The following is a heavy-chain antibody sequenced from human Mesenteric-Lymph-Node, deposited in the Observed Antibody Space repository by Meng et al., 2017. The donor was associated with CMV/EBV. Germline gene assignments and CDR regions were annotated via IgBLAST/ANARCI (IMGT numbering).Heavy chain of an antibody. CDR1: SGAYY. J-gene: IGHJ4*02. Sequence: SGAYYWSWLRQHPGKALEWIGYIYYSGYTYYNPSLKSRVTISVDTSKNHFSLNLSSVTAADTAVYYCARGSQGASVFGVAYFAYWGQGTLVTVSS. CDR3: ARGSQGASVFGVAYFAY. D-gene: IGHD3-3*01. V-gene: IGHV4-31*02. CDR2: IYYSGYT.